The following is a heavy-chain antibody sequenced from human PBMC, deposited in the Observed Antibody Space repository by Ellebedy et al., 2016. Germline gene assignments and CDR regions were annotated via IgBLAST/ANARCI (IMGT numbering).Heavy chain of an antibody. CDR3: ARSTVAGVGVRGYNWFDP. Sequence: GESLKISXKGSGYSFTSYWISWVRQMPGKGLEWMGRIDPSDSYTNYSPSFQGHVTISADKSISTAYLQWSSLKASDTAMYYCARSTVAGVGVRGYNWFDPWGQGTLVTVSS. D-gene: IGHD6-19*01. CDR2: IDPSDSYT. J-gene: IGHJ5*02. CDR1: GYSFTSYW. V-gene: IGHV5-10-1*01.